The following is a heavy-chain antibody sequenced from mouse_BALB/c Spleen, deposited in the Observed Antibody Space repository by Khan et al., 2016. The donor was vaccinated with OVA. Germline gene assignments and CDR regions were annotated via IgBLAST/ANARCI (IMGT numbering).Heavy chain of an antibody. V-gene: IGHV1-77*01. D-gene: IGHD3-2*02. CDR2: IYPGSGYT. Sequence: QMQLKESGPELVKPGASVKMSCKASGYTFTDFLISWLKQRPGQGLEWIGEIYPGSGYTYYNEKFKGKATLTSDKSSNTAHMQLSSLTSEDSAVYFCARAGYGGFAYWGQGTLVTVSA. CDR1: GYTFTDFL. J-gene: IGHJ3*01. CDR3: ARAGYGGFAY.